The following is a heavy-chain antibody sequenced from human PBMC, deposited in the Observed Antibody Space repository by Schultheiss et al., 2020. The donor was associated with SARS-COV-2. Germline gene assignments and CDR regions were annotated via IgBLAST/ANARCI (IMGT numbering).Heavy chain of an antibody. Sequence: SETLSLTCAVYGGSFSGYYWSWIRQPPGKGLEWIGEINHSGSTNYNPSLKSRVTISVDTCKNQFSLKLSSVTAADTAVYYCARASSRTKLKGWFDPWGQGTLVTVSS. J-gene: IGHJ5*02. CDR1: GGSFSGYY. V-gene: IGHV4-34*01. CDR2: INHSGST. CDR3: ARASSRTKLKGWFDP. D-gene: IGHD6-13*01.